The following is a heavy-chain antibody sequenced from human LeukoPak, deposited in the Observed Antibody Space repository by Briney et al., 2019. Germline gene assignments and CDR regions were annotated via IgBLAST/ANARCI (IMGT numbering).Heavy chain of an antibody. CDR3: ARGSGPGVTTIDS. D-gene: IGHD4-17*01. Sequence: PGGSLRLSCAASGFTFSSYDMHWVRQAPGEGLEWVSAFHTDGGIYYLDSVKGRFTISREDAKNSLYLQMNTLGAGDTAVYYCARGSGPGVTTIDSWGQGTLVIVSS. J-gene: IGHJ4*02. CDR2: FHTDGGI. CDR1: GFTFSSYD. V-gene: IGHV3-13*01.